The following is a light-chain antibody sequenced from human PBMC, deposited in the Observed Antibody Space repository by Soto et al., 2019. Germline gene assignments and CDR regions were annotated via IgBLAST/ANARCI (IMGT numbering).Light chain of an antibody. J-gene: IGKJ4*01. CDR2: AAS. CDR3: QETYTTPLS. Sequence: DTQMTQSPSSLSASVGDSVTITCRASESINTYLNWYQQKAGQAPNLLIYAASNLQSGVPSRFSGSGSGTHFTLTINNLQPEDFATYYCQETYTTPLSFGGGTKVEIK. CDR1: ESINTY. V-gene: IGKV1-39*01.